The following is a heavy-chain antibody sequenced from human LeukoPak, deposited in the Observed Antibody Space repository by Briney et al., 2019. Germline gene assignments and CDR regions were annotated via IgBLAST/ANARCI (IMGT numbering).Heavy chain of an antibody. J-gene: IGHJ4*02. CDR2: IASDGSST. CDR1: GFTFSSYW. CDR3: ARDLPALEYYYDSSGSYY. V-gene: IGHV3-74*01. D-gene: IGHD3-22*01. Sequence: GGSLRLSCAASGFTFSSYWMNWVRQAPGKGLVWVSRIASDGSSTTYADSVKGRCTISRDNAKNSLYLQMNSLRAEDTAVYYCARDLPALEYYYDSSGSYYWGQGTLVTVSS.